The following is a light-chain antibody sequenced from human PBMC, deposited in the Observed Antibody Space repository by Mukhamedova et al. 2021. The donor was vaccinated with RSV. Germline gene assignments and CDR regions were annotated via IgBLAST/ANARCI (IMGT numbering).Light chain of an antibody. J-gene: IGKJ1*01. CDR3: QQYGSSPLT. CDR1: QSVSSSY. CDR2: GAS. V-gene: IGKV3-20*01. Sequence: GERATLSCRASQSVSSSYLAWYQQKPGQARRLLIYGASSRATGIPDRFSGSGSGTDFTLTISRLEPEDFAVYYCQQYGSSPLTFGQ.